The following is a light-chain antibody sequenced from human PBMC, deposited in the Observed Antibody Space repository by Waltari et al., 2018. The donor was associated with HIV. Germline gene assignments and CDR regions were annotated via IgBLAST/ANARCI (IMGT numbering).Light chain of an antibody. V-gene: IGKV1-39*01. Sequence: DIHMTQSPSSLSASVGDSVTITCRASQTVNNKLNWYQQKPGEAPKVVIYDASTLQSGVPSRFRGGGSWTDFTLTITSLQLDDFATYFCQQSFSYPLTFGPGTKVDI. CDR1: QTVNNK. J-gene: IGKJ3*01. CDR2: DAS. CDR3: QQSFSYPLT.